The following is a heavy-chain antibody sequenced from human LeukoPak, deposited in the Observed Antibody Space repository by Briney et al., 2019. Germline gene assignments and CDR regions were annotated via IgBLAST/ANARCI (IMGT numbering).Heavy chain of an antibody. CDR2: IYYSGST. V-gene: IGHV4-39*01. D-gene: IGHD3-10*01. CDR1: GGSISSSSYY. J-gene: IGHJ4*02. Sequence: PSETLSLTCTVSGGSISSSSYYWGWIRQPPGKGLEWIGIIYYSGSTYYNPSLKIRLTISVDTSKNQFSLKVSSVTAADTGVYYCARHRAGGSGMAVDYWGQGTLVTVSS. CDR3: ARHRAGGSGMAVDY.